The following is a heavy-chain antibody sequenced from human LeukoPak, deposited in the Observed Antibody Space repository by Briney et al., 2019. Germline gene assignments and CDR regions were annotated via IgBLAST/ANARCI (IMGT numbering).Heavy chain of an antibody. CDR1: GGSFSGYY. D-gene: IGHD6-13*01. V-gene: IGHV4-34*01. CDR3: ARGRYSSSWDIDD. Sequence: SETLSLTCAVYGGSFSGYYWSWIRQPPGKGLEWIGEINHSGSTNYNPSLKSRVTISVDTSKNQFSLKLSSVTAADTAVYYCARGRYSSSWDIDDWGQGTLVTVSS. J-gene: IGHJ4*02. CDR2: INHSGST.